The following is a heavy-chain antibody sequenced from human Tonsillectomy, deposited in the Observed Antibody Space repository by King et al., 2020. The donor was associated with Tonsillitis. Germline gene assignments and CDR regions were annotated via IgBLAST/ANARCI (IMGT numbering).Heavy chain of an antibody. J-gene: IGHJ4*02. V-gene: IGHV1-2*02. CDR1: GYTFTGYY. CDR3: ARDLRVPGTRGYSFDY. D-gene: IGHD5-18*01. CDR2: INPNSGGT. Sequence: VQLVESGAEVKKPGASVKVSCKASGYTFTGYYMHWVRQAPGQGLEWMGWINPNSGGTNYAQKFQGRVTMTRDTSISTAYMELCRLRSDDTAVYYCARDLRVPGTRGYSFDYWGQGTLVTVSS.